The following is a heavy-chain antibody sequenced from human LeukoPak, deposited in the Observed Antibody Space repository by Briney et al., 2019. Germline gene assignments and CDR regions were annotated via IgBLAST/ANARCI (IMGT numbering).Heavy chain of an antibody. J-gene: IGHJ3*02. V-gene: IGHV5-51*01. Sequence: RGESLKISCKGSGYSFTTFWIGWVRQMPGKGLEWMGIIYPGDSDTRYSPSFQGQVTISADKSISTAYLQWSSLKASDTAMYYCARRDRLYCGGDCYSAGDDAFDIWGQGTMVTVSS. D-gene: IGHD2-21*02. CDR3: ARRDRLYCGGDCYSAGDDAFDI. CDR1: GYSFTTFW. CDR2: IYPGDSDT.